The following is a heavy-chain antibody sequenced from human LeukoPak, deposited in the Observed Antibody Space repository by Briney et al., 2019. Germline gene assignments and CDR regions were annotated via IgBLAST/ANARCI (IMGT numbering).Heavy chain of an antibody. CDR1: GYTFTGYY. V-gene: IGHV1-2*02. CDR3: ARASRELFTGFDY. D-gene: IGHD1-26*01. Sequence: ASVKVSCKASGYTFTGYYMHWVRQAPGQGLEWMGWINPNSGGTNYAQKFQGRVTMTRDTSIGTAYMELSRLRSDDTAVYYCARASRELFTGFDYWGQGTLVTVSS. CDR2: INPNSGGT. J-gene: IGHJ4*02.